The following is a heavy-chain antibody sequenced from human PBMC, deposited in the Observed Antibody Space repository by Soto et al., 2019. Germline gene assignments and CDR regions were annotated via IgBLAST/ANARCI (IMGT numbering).Heavy chain of an antibody. J-gene: IGHJ3*02. Sequence: PGGSLRLSCAASGFTFSSYGMHWVRQAPGKGLEWVAVISYDGSNKYYADSVKGRFTISRDNSKNTLYLQMNSLRAEDTAVYYCAEDRPRSGYYDRPGAFDIWGQGTMVTVSS. CDR1: GFTFSSYG. CDR2: ISYDGSNK. D-gene: IGHD3-22*01. CDR3: AEDRPRSGYYDRPGAFDI. V-gene: IGHV3-30*18.